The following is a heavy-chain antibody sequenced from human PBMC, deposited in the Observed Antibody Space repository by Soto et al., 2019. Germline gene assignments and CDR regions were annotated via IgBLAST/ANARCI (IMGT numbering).Heavy chain of an antibody. V-gene: IGHV3-30-3*01. CDR1: GFTFSSYA. CDR3: ARDIGESYPILDY. Sequence: QVQLVESGGGVVQPGRSLRLSCAASGFTFSSYAMHWVRQAPGKGLEWVAVISYHGSNKYYADSVKGRFTISRDNSKNTLYLQMNSLRAEDTAVYYCARDIGESYPILDYWGQGTLVTVSS. D-gene: IGHD1-26*01. J-gene: IGHJ4*02. CDR2: ISYHGSNK.